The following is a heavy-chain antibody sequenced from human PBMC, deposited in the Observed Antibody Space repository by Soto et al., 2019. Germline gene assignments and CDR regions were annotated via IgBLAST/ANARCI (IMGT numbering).Heavy chain of an antibody. CDR2: ISSSSSTI. CDR1: GFTFSSYS. J-gene: IGHJ4*02. V-gene: IGHV3-48*01. D-gene: IGHD4-17*01. Sequence: GGSLRLSCAASGFTFSSYSMNWVRQAPGKGLEWVSYISSSSSTIYYADSVKGRFTISRDNAKNSLYLQMNSLRAEDTAVYYCARATTAIDYWGQGTLVTVSS. CDR3: ARATTAIDY.